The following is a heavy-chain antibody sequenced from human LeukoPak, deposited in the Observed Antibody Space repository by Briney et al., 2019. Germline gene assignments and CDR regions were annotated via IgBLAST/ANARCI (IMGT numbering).Heavy chain of an antibody. V-gene: IGHV3-23*01. Sequence: GGSLRLSCAASQFTFSSYSMTWVRQAPGKGLEWVSAITASGSKTYYADSLKGRFTISRDNSKNTLFLQMFSLRAEDTAVYYCAKGDQAWLQSFDNWGQGTLVTVSS. CDR3: AKGDQAWLQSFDN. D-gene: IGHD3-9*01. CDR1: QFTFSSYS. CDR2: ITASGSKT. J-gene: IGHJ4*02.